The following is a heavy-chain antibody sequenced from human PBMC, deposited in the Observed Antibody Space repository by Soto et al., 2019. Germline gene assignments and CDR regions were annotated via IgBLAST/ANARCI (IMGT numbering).Heavy chain of an antibody. J-gene: IGHJ4*02. Sequence: WGSLRLSCAASGFTFSSYAMSWVRQAPGKGLEWVSAISGSGGSTYYADSVKGRFTISRDNSKNTLYLQMNSLRAEDTAVYYCAKGSGKYYYDSSGYLNWGQGTLVTVSS. CDR1: GFTFSSYA. D-gene: IGHD3-22*01. CDR2: ISGSGGST. CDR3: AKGSGKYYYDSSGYLN. V-gene: IGHV3-23*01.